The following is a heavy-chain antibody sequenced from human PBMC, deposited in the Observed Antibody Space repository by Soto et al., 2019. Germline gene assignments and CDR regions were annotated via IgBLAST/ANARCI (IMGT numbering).Heavy chain of an antibody. CDR1: GFTFSDYY. CDR2: ISSSGSTI. Sequence: KPGGSLRLSCAASGFTFSDYYMSWIRQAPGKGLEWVSYISSSGSTIYYADSVKGRFTISRDTAKNSLYLQMNSLRAEDTAVYYCARDFRRCSSTSCYPGPWGQGTLVTVSS. D-gene: IGHD2-2*01. CDR3: ARDFRRCSSTSCYPGP. J-gene: IGHJ5*02. V-gene: IGHV3-11*01.